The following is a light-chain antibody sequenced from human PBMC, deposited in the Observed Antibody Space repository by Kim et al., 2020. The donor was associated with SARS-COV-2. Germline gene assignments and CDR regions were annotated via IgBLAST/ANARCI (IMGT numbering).Light chain of an antibody. CDR1: QSVSSSY. CDR3: QQYAISPIT. V-gene: IGKV3-20*01. Sequence: EIVLTQSPGTLSLSPGERGTLSCRASQSVSSSYLAWYQQKPGQAPRLLIYGASSRATGIPDRFSGSGSGTDFTLTITRLEPEDFAVYYCQQYAISPITFCGGTKVEI. J-gene: IGKJ4*01. CDR2: GAS.